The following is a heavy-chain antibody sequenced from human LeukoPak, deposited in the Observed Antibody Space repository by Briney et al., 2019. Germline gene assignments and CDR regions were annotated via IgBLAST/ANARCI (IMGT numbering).Heavy chain of an antibody. CDR3: ARDLWGTTVVTRSLDY. Sequence: SVKVSCKASGGTFSSYAISWVRQAPGQGLEWMGGILPIFGTANYAQKFQGRVTITADESTSTAYMELSSLRSEDTAVYYCARDLWGTTVVTRSLDYWGQGTLVTVSS. CDR1: GGTFSSYA. CDR2: ILPIFGTA. V-gene: IGHV1-69*13. J-gene: IGHJ4*02. D-gene: IGHD4-23*01.